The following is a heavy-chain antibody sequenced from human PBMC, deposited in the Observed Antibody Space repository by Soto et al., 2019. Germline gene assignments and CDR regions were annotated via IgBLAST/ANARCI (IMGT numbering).Heavy chain of an antibody. J-gene: IGHJ3*02. Sequence: SQTLSLTCAISGDSVSSNSAAWNWIRLSPSRGLEWLGRTYYRSKWYNDYAVSVKSRITINPDTSENQFSLQLNSVSPEDTAVYYCARGSSDDAFDIWGQGTMVTVSS. CDR3: ARGSSDDAFDI. D-gene: IGHD3-10*01. CDR2: TYYRSKWYN. V-gene: IGHV6-1*01. CDR1: GDSVSSNSAA.